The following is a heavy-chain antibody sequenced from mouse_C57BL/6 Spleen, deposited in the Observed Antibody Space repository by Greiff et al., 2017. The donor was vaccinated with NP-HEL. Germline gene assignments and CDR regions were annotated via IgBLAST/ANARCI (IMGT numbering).Heavy chain of an antibody. J-gene: IGHJ1*03. D-gene: IGHD1-1*01. CDR3: ARRRTVVATDWYFDV. CDR1: GYSFTDYN. CDR2: INPNYGTT. Sequence: VQLKESGPELVKPGASVKISCKASGYSFTDYNMNWVKQSNGKSLEWIGVINPNYGTTSYNQKFKGKATLTVDQSSSTAYMQLNSLTSEDSAVYYCARRRTVVATDWYFDVWGTGTTVTVSS. V-gene: IGHV1-39*01.